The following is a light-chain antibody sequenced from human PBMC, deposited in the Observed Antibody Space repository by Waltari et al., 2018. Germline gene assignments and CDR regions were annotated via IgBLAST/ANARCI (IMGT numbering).Light chain of an antibody. CDR3: QQSYTTPYT. Sequence: DIQMTQSPSTLSAFVGDRVTVTCRASQSISSGLALYQQKPGKAPKLLIYDASSLQSGVPSRFSGSGSGTEFTLTISSLQPDDFATYFCQQSYTTPYTFGQGTKLEIK. CDR2: DAS. CDR1: QSISSG. V-gene: IGKV1-5*01. J-gene: IGKJ2*01.